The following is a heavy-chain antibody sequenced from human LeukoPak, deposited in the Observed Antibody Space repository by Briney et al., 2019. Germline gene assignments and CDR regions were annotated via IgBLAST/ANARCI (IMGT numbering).Heavy chain of an antibody. CDR1: GGSISSSSYY. J-gene: IGHJ4*02. D-gene: IGHD6-13*01. Sequence: SETLSLPCTVSGGSISSSSYYWGWIRQPPGKGLEWVGSIYYSGSTYYNPSLKSRVTISVDTSKKQFSLKLNSVTAADTAVYYCAREVAASSWSYWGQGTLVTVSS. V-gene: IGHV4-39*01. CDR2: IYYSGST. CDR3: AREVAASSWSY.